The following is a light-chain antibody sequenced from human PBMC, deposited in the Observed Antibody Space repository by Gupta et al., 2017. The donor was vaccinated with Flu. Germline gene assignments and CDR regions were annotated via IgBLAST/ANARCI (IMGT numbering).Light chain of an antibody. CDR1: NLGRKS. CDR2: DDD. Sequence: SSVLTQPPSVSVAPGQTASITCGGDNLGRKSVHWYQQKPGQAPVLVVYDDDDRPPGIRERVSGSNSGHTATLTISSVEAGDEAEYYCHVWHIESDHLRVFGGGTKLTVL. CDR3: HVWHIESDHLRV. J-gene: IGLJ3*02. V-gene: IGLV3-21*02.